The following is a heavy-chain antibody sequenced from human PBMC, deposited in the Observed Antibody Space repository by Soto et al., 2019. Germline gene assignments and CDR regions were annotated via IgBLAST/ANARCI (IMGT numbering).Heavy chain of an antibody. CDR2: ISYDGSNK. Sequence: QVQLVESGGGVVQPGRSLRLSCAASGFTFSSYAMHWVRQAPGKGLEWVAVISYDGSNKYYADSVKGRFTISRDNSKNTLYLQMNSLRAEDTAVYYCAVVVVAATAAYWGQGTLVTVSS. D-gene: IGHD2-15*01. V-gene: IGHV3-30-3*01. J-gene: IGHJ4*02. CDR1: GFTFSSYA. CDR3: AVVVVAATAAY.